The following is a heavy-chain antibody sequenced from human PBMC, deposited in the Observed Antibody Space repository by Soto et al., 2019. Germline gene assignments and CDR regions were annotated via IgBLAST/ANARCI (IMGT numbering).Heavy chain of an antibody. CDR2: ISYDGSNK. D-gene: IGHD3-16*01. CDR3: AKGRGIRSLPFDY. J-gene: IGHJ4*02. V-gene: IGHV3-30*18. Sequence: GGSLRLSCAASGFTFSSYGMHWVRQAPGKGLEWVAVISYDGSNKYYADSVKGRFTISRDNSKNTLYLQMNSLRAEDTSVYYWAKGRGIRSLPFDYWGQGTLVTVSS. CDR1: GFTFSSYG.